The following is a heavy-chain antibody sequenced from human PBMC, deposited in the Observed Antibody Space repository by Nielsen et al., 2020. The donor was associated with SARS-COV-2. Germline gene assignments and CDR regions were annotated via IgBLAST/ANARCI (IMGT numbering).Heavy chain of an antibody. CDR1: GFTFDDYT. CDR2: ISWDGGST. J-gene: IGHJ5*02. D-gene: IGHD6-13*01. CDR3: ARGGIAAAGTQFDP. V-gene: IGHV3-43*01. Sequence: GESLKISCAASGFTFDDYTMHWVRQAPGKGLEWVSLISWDGGSTYYADSVKGRFTISRDNSKNSLYLQMNSLRAEDTALYHCARGGIAAAGTQFDPWGQGTLVTVSS.